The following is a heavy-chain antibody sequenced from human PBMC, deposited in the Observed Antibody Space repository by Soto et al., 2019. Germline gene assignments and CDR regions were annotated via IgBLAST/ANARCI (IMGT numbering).Heavy chain of an antibody. J-gene: IGHJ4*02. CDR3: ARDGPYCSSTSCYFDY. CDR1: GYSISSGYY. D-gene: IGHD2-2*01. Sequence: SETLSLTCAVSGYSISSGYYWGWIRQPPGKGLEWIGSIYHSGSTYYNPSLKSRVTISVDTSKNQFSLKLSSVTAADTAVYYCARDGPYCSSTSCYFDYWGQGXLVTVSS. V-gene: IGHV4-38-2*02. CDR2: IYHSGST.